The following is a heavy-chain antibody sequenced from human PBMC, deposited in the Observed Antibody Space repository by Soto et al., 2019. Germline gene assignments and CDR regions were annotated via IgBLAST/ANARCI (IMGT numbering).Heavy chain of an antibody. CDR2: INPTTGAT. V-gene: IGHV1-2*02. J-gene: IGHJ5*02. CDR1: GYTFTAQY. D-gene: IGHD6-19*01. Sequence: GASVKVSCKASGYTFTAQYLHWVRKAPGEGLEWMGWINPTTGATRYAQKFQGRVTMTRDTSMSTAYLEVRSLRPDDTAAYYCAKGDSSWVSWFDPWGQGTLVTVSS. CDR3: AKGDSSWVSWFDP.